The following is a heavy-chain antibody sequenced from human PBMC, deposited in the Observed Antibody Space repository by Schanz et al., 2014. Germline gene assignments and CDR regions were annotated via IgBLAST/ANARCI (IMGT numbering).Heavy chain of an antibody. Sequence: EVRLVESGGGLVKPGGSLRLSCAASGFSFSTYGMTWVRQAPGKGLEWVSSISSSSMYIYQADSMRGRFSISRDNGETSVYLQINSLRVEDTAVYYCARFLARYQYYGVDVWGQGTTVTVSS. CDR3: ARFLARYQYYGVDV. CDR2: ISSSSMYI. J-gene: IGHJ6*02. CDR1: GFSFSTYG. D-gene: IGHD3-3*01. V-gene: IGHV3-21*04.